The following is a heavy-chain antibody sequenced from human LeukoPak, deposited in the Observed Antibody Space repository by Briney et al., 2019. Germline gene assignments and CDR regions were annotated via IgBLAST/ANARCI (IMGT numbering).Heavy chain of an antibody. Sequence: SETLSLTCAVYGWSFNDSYWNWIRQPPGKGLEWIGEINARGDTNYNPSLKSRVTISVDTSKSQFSLRLTSIIAADTAFYYCARGQVPAARGYNWFDPWGQGTLVTVSS. CDR1: GWSFNDSY. D-gene: IGHD2-2*01. V-gene: IGHV4-34*01. CDR2: INARGDT. CDR3: ARGQVPAARGYNWFDP. J-gene: IGHJ5*02.